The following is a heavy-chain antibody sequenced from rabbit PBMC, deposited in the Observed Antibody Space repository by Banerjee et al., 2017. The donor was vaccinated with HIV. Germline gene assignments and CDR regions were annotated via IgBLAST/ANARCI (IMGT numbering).Heavy chain of an antibody. Sequence: QSLEESGGDLVKPGASLTLTCTASGFSFSSSYYMCWVRQAPGKGLEWIACIYAGSSGSTYYASWAKGRFTISKTSSTTVTLQMTSLTAADTATYFCARGYASSSGYSCYFNLWGPGTLVTVS. V-gene: IGHV1S40*01. CDR3: ARGYASSSGYSCYFNL. CDR1: GFSFSSSYY. CDR2: IYAGSSGST. D-gene: IGHD1-1*01. J-gene: IGHJ4*01.